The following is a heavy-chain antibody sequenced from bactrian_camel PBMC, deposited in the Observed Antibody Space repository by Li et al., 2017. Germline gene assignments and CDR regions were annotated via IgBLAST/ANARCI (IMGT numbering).Heavy chain of an antibody. J-gene: IGHJ4*01. Sequence: QLVESGGGSVQAGGSLRLSRVYSRYYDSNRFVAWFRQYPGKEREGVAVIDPSETTTYADSVKGRFTISKDNAKITLYLHMTSLKPEDSGMYYCAAERRVRLNYGGISSSDPDEYVYWGQGTQVTVS. CDR2: IDPSETT. V-gene: IGHV3S53*01. CDR1: RYYDSNRF. CDR3: AAERRVRLNYGGISSSDPDEYVY. D-gene: IGHD5*01.